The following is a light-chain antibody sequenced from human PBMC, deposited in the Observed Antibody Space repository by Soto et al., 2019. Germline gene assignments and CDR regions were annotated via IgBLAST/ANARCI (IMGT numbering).Light chain of an antibody. CDR1: QSVSSSY. J-gene: IGKJ5*01. CDR2: GAS. V-gene: IGKV3-20*01. CDR3: QQYGTSPPST. Sequence: EIVLTQSPGTLSLSPGERATLSCRASQSVSSSYLAWYQQKPGQAPRLLINGASSRATGIPDRFSGSGSGTDLTLTISRLEAEDFAVYYCQQYGTSPPSTFGQGTRLEIK.